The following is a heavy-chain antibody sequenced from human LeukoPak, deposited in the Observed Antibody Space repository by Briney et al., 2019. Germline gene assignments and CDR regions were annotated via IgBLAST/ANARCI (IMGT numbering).Heavy chain of an antibody. CDR3: ARVKSNIGSSRRYFDY. CDR2: MNPNSGNT. D-gene: IGHD2-2*01. V-gene: IGHV1-8*01. Sequence: ASVKVSCKASGYTFTSYDINWVRQATGQGLEWMGWMNPNSGNTGYAQKFQGRVTMTRNTSISTAYMELSSLRSEDTAVYFCARVKSNIGSSRRYFDYWGQGTLATVSS. J-gene: IGHJ4*02. CDR1: GYTFTSYD.